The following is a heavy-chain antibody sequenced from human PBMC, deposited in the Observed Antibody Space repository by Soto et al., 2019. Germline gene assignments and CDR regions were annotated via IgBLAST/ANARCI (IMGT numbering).Heavy chain of an antibody. D-gene: IGHD5-12*01. V-gene: IGHV3-7*03. J-gene: IGHJ4*01. CDR2: IKQDGSEK. CDR1: GFTFSSYA. CDR3: ARDWDTVAHDY. Sequence: GGSLRLSCVASGFTFSSYALNWVRQAPGKGLEWVANIKQDGSEKYYVDSVKGRFTISRDNAKNSLYLQMNSLRAEDTAVYYCARDWDTVAHDYWGHGTRVTVSS.